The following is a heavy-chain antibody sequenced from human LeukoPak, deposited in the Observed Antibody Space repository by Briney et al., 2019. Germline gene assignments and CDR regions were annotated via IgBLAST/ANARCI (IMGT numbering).Heavy chain of an antibody. CDR3: ARLLGYYYDSSGYEDAFDI. D-gene: IGHD3-22*01. J-gene: IGHJ3*02. Sequence: AGGSLRLSCAASGFTFSSYGMHWVRQAPGKGLEWVAVIWYDGSNQYYADSVKGRFTISRDNSKNTLYLQMNSLRAEDTAVYYCARLLGYYYDSSGYEDAFDIWGQGTMVTVSS. CDR2: IWYDGSNQ. V-gene: IGHV3-33*01. CDR1: GFTFSSYG.